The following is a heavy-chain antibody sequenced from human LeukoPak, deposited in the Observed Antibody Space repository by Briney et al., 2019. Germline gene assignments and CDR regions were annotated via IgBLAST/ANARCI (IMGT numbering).Heavy chain of an antibody. CDR3: ARLGPTTVTTFLDY. J-gene: IGHJ4*02. Sequence: SETLSLTCSVSGGSISSYYWSWIRQPPGKGREWIGYIYYSGSTNYNPSLKSRVTISVDTSKNQFSLKLSSVTAADTAVYYCARLGPTTVTTFLDYWGQGTLVTVSS. V-gene: IGHV4-59*08. CDR2: IYYSGST. CDR1: GGSISSYY. D-gene: IGHD4-11*01.